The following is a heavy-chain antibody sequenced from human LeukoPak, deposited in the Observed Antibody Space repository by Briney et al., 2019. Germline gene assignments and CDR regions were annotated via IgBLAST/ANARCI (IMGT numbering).Heavy chain of an antibody. D-gene: IGHD1-26*01. J-gene: IGHJ4*02. CDR2: ISSSSSTI. CDR3: ARDSSGPSY. CDR1: GFTFSTYT. V-gene: IGHV3-48*04. Sequence: PGGSLRLSCAASGFTFSTYTMNWVRQAPGKGLEWVSHISSSSSTIYYADSVKGRFTISRDNAKNSLYMQMNSLRVEDTAVYFCARDSSGPSYWGQGTLVTVSS.